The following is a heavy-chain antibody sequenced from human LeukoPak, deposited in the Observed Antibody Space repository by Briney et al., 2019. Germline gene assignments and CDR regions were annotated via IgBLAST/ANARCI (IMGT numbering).Heavy chain of an antibody. J-gene: IGHJ4*02. CDR1: GFTFSSHA. V-gene: IGHV3-23*01. D-gene: IGHD4-17*01. CDR2: LSGSGSNT. CDR3: TTEPYGARYFDY. Sequence: AGSLRLSCAASGFTFSSHALSWVRQAQGKGLEWVSSLSGSGSNTYYADSVKGRFTISRDNSMNTVYLQMNSLRAEDTAVYYCTTEPYGARYFDYWGQGTLVTVSS.